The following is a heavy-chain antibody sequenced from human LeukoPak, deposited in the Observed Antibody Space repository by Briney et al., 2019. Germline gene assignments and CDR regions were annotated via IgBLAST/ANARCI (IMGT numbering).Heavy chain of an antibody. V-gene: IGHV3-23*01. CDR1: GYTFSSYA. J-gene: IGHJ4*02. D-gene: IGHD7-27*01. CDR2: ISGSGGST. CDR3: AKGSGLTGTFFDY. Sequence: GSLRLSCAASGYTFSSYAMSWVRQAPGRGLEWVSTISGSGGSTYYADSVKGRFTISRDNSKNTLYLQMNSLRAEDTAVYYCAKGSGLTGTFFDYWGQGTLVTVSS.